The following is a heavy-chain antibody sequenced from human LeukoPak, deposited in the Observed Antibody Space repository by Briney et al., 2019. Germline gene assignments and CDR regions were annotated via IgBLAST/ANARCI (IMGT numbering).Heavy chain of an antibody. D-gene: IGHD4-17*01. J-gene: IGHJ4*02. Sequence: ASVKVSCKASGYTFINYGLSWMRQAPGQGLEWMGWISGCNGKTKYAQRLQGRVTMTTDTSTSTAYMELRSLRSDDTAVYYCARDIDPNYGDSYLDYWGQGTLVTVSS. V-gene: IGHV1-18*01. CDR2: ISGCNGKT. CDR1: GYTFINYG. CDR3: ARDIDPNYGDSYLDY.